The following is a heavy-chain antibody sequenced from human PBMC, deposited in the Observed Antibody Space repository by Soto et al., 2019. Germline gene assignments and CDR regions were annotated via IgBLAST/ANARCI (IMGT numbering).Heavy chain of an antibody. J-gene: IGHJ4*02. D-gene: IGHD2-15*01. CDR1: GFIFSEST. V-gene: IGHV3-64D*06. CDR2: VSTSGRST. CDR3: VKQAHGLDGVAFDY. Sequence: GGSLRLSCSASGFIFSESTIYWVRQVPGKGLEAISAVSTSGRSTYYADSVKDRFTISRDNSKNTLFLQMGSLRPEDTAIYYCVKQAHGLDGVAFDYWGQGTQFTVSS.